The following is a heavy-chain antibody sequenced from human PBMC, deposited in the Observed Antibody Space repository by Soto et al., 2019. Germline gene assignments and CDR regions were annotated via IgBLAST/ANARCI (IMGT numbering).Heavy chain of an antibody. V-gene: IGHV1-18*04. CDR3: ATSYDSGFDP. D-gene: IGHD5-12*01. J-gene: IGHJ5*02. CDR1: GYSFSSYG. CDR2: ISVNNGNT. Sequence: GASVKVSCKASGYSFSSYGISWVRQAPGQGFEWMGWISVNNGNTDYAPKFQGRVTMTTDKSTSTAYMELRNLRSDDTAVYYCATSYDSGFDPWGQGTLVTVSS.